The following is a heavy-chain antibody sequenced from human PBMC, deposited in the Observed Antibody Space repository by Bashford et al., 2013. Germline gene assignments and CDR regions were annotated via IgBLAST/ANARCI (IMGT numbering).Heavy chain of an antibody. Sequence: SETLSLTCRVSGDSISSGHHYWTWLRQPPGRGLEWIGYISYTGNKYYNPSLKTRLTILIDTSKNQFSLDLTSLTGADTAVYYCARGAELDGSNYPRYYYYALDVWGQGTSVTVSS. V-gene: IGHV4-30-4*01. CDR3: ARGAELDGSNYPRYYYYALDV. D-gene: IGHD5-24*01. CDR2: ISYTGNK. J-gene: IGHJ6*02. CDR1: GDSISSGHHY.